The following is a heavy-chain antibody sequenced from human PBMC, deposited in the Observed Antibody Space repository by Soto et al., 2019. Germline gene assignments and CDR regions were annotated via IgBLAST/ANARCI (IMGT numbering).Heavy chain of an antibody. V-gene: IGHV3-74*01. J-gene: IGHJ4*02. D-gene: IGHD1-26*01. CDR1: EITLNIYW. CDR3: TQANFGAWDY. CDR2: INPESTTL. Sequence: GGSLRLSCTASEITLNIYWMHWIRQAPGKGLVWVSRINPESTTLTYADSVTGRFTISRDSAKNTLYLQMNGLSAEDTAIYYCTQANFGAWDYWGQGTLVTVSS.